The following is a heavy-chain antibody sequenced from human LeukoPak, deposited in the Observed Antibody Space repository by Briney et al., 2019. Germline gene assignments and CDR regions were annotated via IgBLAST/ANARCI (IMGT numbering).Heavy chain of an antibody. CDR3: ARVLGERYSSGWYWIDYYYYYMDV. D-gene: IGHD6-19*01. CDR1: GYTFTSYY. CDR2: INPSGGST. Sequence: ASVKVSCKASGYTFTSYYMHWVRQAPGQGLEWMGIINPSGGSTSYAQKFQGRVTMTRDTSTSTVYMELNSLRAEDTAVYYCARVLGERYSSGWYWIDYYYYYMDVWGKGTTVTISS. V-gene: IGHV1-46*01. J-gene: IGHJ6*03.